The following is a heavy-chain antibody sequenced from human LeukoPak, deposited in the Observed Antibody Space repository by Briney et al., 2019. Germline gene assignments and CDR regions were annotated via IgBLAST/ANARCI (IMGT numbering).Heavy chain of an antibody. CDR2: IYYSGST. CDR3: ATIGSGSYYMDYYFDY. D-gene: IGHD3-10*01. J-gene: IGHJ4*02. Sequence: PSETLSLTCTVSGGSISSGGYYWSWIRQHPGKGLEWIGYIYYSGSTYYNPSLKSRVTISVDTSKNQFSLKLSSVTAADTAVYYCATIGSGSYYMDYYFDYWGQGTLVTVSS. V-gene: IGHV4-31*03. CDR1: GGSISSGGYY.